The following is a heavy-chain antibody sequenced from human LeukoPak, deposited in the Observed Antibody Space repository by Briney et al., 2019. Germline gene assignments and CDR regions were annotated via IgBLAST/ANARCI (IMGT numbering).Heavy chain of an antibody. Sequence: VKIFCKASGYTFTSYYMHWVRQALGQGLEWTEIINATCGSTSYGQKFQGRVTMTRDTSTSTVYMELSSLRSEDTAVYYCARSVVVVTSHYYYYYGMDVWGQGTTVTVSS. CDR1: GYTFTSYY. V-gene: IGHV1-46*01. J-gene: IGHJ6*02. D-gene: IGHD3-22*01. CDR2: INATCGST. CDR3: ARSVVVVTSHYYYYYGMDV.